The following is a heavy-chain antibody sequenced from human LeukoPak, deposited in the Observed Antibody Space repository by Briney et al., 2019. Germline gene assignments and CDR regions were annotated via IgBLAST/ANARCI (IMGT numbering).Heavy chain of an antibody. CDR2: IYYSGST. J-gene: IGHJ3*02. CDR3: ARSSSGSYDAFDI. V-gene: IGHV4-59*07. Sequence: SDTLSLTCTVSGGSISSYYWSCIRQPPGKGLGWIGYIYYSGSTNYSPSLKSRFTISVDTSKNQFSMKLSSLAAADTAVYYCARSSSGSYDAFDIWGQGTMVTVSS. CDR1: GGSISSYY. D-gene: IGHD3-10*01.